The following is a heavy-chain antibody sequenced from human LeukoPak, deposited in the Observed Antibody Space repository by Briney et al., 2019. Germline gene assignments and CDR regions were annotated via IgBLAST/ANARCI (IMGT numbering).Heavy chain of an antibody. J-gene: IGHJ5*02. D-gene: IGHD2-2*01. Sequence: ASVKVSCKASGYTFTSCGISWVRQAPGQGLEWMGWISAYNGNTNYAQKLQGRVTMTTDTSTSTAYMELRSLRSDDTAVYYCARGGYCSSTSCRNWFDPWGQGTLVTVSS. CDR2: ISAYNGNT. CDR3: ARGGYCSSTSCRNWFDP. V-gene: IGHV1-18*01. CDR1: GYTFTSCG.